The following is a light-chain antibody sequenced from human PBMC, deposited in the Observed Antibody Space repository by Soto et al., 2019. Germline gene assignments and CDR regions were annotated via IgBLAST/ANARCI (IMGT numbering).Light chain of an antibody. CDR1: QSVGGN. CDR3: QQYNNWPQT. V-gene: IGKV3-15*01. J-gene: IGKJ1*01. CDR2: GAS. Sequence: EIVMAQSPATLSVSPGERATLSCRASQSVGGNLAWYQQKPDQAPRLLIYGASTRATGIPARFSGSGSGTEFTLTISSLQSEDFAVYYCQQYNNWPQTFGQGTKVEIK.